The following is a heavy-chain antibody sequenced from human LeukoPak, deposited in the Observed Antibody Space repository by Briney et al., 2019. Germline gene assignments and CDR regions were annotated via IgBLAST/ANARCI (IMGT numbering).Heavy chain of an antibody. Sequence: GGSLRLSCAASGFTFSSYSMNWVRQAPGKGLEWVSYISSSSSTIYYADSVKGRFTISRDNAKNSLYLQMNSLRAEDTAVYYCAKGRGGATFHWGQGTLVTVSS. CDR1: GFTFSSYS. V-gene: IGHV3-48*04. CDR3: AKGRGGATFH. CDR2: ISSSSSTI. D-gene: IGHD1-26*01. J-gene: IGHJ4*02.